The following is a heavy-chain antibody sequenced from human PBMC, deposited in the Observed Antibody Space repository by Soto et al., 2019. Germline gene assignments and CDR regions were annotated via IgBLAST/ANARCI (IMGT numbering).Heavy chain of an antibody. J-gene: IGHJ5*01. CDR1: GYTFNNYD. V-gene: IGHV1-8*02. D-gene: IGHD3-10*01. CDR3: TRAYGAETFDF. CDR2: MNPNSGNT. Sequence: ASVKVSCKVSGYTFNNYDIHWVRQAPGHGLEWMGWMNPNSGNTGYAQNFRGRVTMTQNTAIGTAYMELSSLRSDDTATYYCTRAYGAETFDFWGQGPGSPSPQ.